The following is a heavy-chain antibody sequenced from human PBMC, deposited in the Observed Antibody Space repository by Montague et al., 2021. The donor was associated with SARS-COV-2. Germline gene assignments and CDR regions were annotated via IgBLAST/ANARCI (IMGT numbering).Heavy chain of an antibody. CDR2: IYYSGNT. CDR1: GGSISSSNYY. J-gene: IGHJ4*02. D-gene: IGHD3-9*01. Sequence: SETLSLTCTVSGGSISSSNYYWIWIPQPPGKELEGIGMIYYSGNTYYNPSLKSRITISVYTSKYQFSLKLSSVTAADTAVYYCVRSQAELYFDWTKLDDHVKHYSFDYWGQGTLVPVSS. V-gene: IGHV4-39*01. CDR3: VRSQAELYFDWTKLDDHVKHYSFDY.